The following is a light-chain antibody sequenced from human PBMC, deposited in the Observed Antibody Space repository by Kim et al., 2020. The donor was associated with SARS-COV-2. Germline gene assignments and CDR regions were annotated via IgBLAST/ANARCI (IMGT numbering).Light chain of an antibody. CDR1: QGVSSS. V-gene: IGKV3-15*01. Sequence: PPGEGATLSSRASQGVSSSLAWYQQKPGQAPRLLIYGASSRATAIPARFSGGGSGTDFTLTISSLQSEDFAVYYCQQYHNWPPLTFGGGTKVEI. CDR3: QQYHNWPPLT. J-gene: IGKJ4*01. CDR2: GAS.